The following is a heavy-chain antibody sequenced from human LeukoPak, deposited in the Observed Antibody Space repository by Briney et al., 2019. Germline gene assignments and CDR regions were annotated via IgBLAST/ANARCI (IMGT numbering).Heavy chain of an antibody. D-gene: IGHD3-3*01. J-gene: IGHJ3*02. V-gene: IGHV4-59*11. CDR3: ARAGITIFGVVIPDAFDI. CDR1: GGSISSHY. CDR2: IYYSGST. Sequence: TSETLSLTCTVSGGSISSHYWSWIRQPPGKGLEWIGYIYYSGSTKYNPSLKSRVPISVDTSTNQFSRKRISVAAADTAVYYCARAGITIFGVVIPDAFDIWGQGTMVTVSS.